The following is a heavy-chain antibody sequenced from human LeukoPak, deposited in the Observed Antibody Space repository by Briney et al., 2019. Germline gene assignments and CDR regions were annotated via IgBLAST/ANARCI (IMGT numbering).Heavy chain of an antibody. CDR2: ISSSGSTI. CDR3: ARSVVVSATLYYYYYMDV. D-gene: IGHD2-2*01. V-gene: IGHV3-11*04. CDR1: GFTFSDYY. Sequence: GGSLRLSCAASGFTFSDYYMSWIRQAPGKGLEWVSYISSSGSTIYYADSVKGRFTISRDNAKNSLCLQMNSLRAEDTAVYYCARSVVVSATLYYYYYMDVWSKGTTVTISS. J-gene: IGHJ6*03.